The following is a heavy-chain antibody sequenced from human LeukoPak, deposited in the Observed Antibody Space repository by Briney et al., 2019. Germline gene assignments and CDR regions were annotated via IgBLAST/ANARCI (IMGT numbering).Heavy chain of an antibody. V-gene: IGHV4-38-2*01. CDR3: ARHAGYGDYNSFDY. Sequence: SETLSLTCAVSGHSISSGYYWGWIRQPPGKGLEWIGVIYHTGSTYYNPSLKTRVTISIDTSKNQFSLRLNSVTAADTAVYYCARHAGYGDYNSFDYWGQGILVTVSS. CDR1: GHSISSGYY. D-gene: IGHD4-17*01. CDR2: IYHTGST. J-gene: IGHJ4*02.